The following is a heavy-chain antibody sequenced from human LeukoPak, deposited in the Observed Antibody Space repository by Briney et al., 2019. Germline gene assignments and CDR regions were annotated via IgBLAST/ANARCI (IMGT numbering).Heavy chain of an antibody. CDR1: GFTFSSYS. CDR3: ARDRSYSSSWYIAFDI. V-gene: IGHV3-21*01. J-gene: IGHJ3*02. CDR2: ISSSSSYI. D-gene: IGHD6-13*01. Sequence: GGSLRLSCAASGFTFSSYSMNWVRQAPGKGLEWVSSISSSSSYIYYADSVKGRFTISRDNAKNSLYLQMNSLRAEDTAVYYCARDRSYSSSWYIAFDIWGQGTMVTVSS.